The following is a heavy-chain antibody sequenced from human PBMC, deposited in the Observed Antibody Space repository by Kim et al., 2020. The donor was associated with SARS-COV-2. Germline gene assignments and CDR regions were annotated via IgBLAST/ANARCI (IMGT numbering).Heavy chain of an antibody. Sequence: SVKVSCKASGFTFTSSAVQWVRQARGQRLEWIGWIVVGSGNTNYAQKFQERVTITRDMSTSTAYMELSSLRSEDTAVYYCAAVPYYYDSSGYYVYYYYGMDVWGQGTTVTVSS. CDR2: IVVGSGNT. D-gene: IGHD3-22*01. V-gene: IGHV1-58*01. CDR3: AAVPYYYDSSGYYVYYYYGMDV. J-gene: IGHJ6*02. CDR1: GFTFTSSA.